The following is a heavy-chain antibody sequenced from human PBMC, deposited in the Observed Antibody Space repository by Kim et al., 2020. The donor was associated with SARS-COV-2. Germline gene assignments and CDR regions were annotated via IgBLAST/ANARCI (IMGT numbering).Heavy chain of an antibody. Sequence: GGSLRLSCAASEFTFSSYVMTWVRQAPGKGLEWVSTISANGDSTFYADSMRGRLTISRDNSKNTLYLQMNSLRAEDTAKYYCTRRVTVSRGFNVWGQGTLVTGSS. CDR2: ISANGDST. J-gene: IGHJ3*01. V-gene: IGHV3-23*01. D-gene: IGHD2-8*01. CDR1: EFTFSSYV. CDR3: TRRVTVSRGFNV.